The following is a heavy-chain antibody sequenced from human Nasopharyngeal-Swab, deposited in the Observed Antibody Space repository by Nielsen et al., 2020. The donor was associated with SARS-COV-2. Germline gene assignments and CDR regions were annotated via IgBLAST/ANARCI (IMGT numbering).Heavy chain of an antibody. CDR2: ISSSGSTI. CDR1: GFTFSDYY. J-gene: IGHJ3*02. D-gene: IGHD2-2*01. CDR3: ARRKGFCSSTSCYSYDAFDI. V-gene: IGHV3-11*01. Sequence: GESLKISCAASGFTFSDYYMSWIRQAPGKGLEWVSYISSSGSTIYYADSVKGRFTISRDNAKNSLYLQMNSLRAEGPAVYYCARRKGFCSSTSCYSYDAFDIWGQGTMVTVSS.